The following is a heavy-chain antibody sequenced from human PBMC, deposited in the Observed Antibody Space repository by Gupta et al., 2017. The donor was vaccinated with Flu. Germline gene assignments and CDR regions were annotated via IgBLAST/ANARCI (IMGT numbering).Heavy chain of an antibody. CDR3: ARGHWDN. Sequence: EVLLVESGGGLVQLGGSLRLSCTASGFDFNSYEMSWVRQAPGRGLEWVAFISSSAVTYYTDPVRGRFTISRDNANNLLYLQMSSLRSEDTAVYYCARGHWDNWGQGTLVTVSS. V-gene: IGHV3-48*03. J-gene: IGHJ4*02. CDR2: ISSSAVT. CDR1: GFDFNSYE.